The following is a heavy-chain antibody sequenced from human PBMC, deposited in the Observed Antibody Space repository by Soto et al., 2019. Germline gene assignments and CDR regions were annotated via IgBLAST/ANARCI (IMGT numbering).Heavy chain of an antibody. CDR1: GYTFTSYY. CDR2: INPSGGST. CDR3: ATHVLRFLEWPAPFDY. D-gene: IGHD3-3*01. Sequence: GXSGKVSFKASGYTFTSYYMHWVRQAPGQGLEWMGIINPSGGSTSYAQKFQGRVTMTRDTSTSTVYMELSSLRSEDTAVYYCATHVLRFLEWPAPFDYWGQGTLVTVSS. J-gene: IGHJ4*02. V-gene: IGHV1-46*01.